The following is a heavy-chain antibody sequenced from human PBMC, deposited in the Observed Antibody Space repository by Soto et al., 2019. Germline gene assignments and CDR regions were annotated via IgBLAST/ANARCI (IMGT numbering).Heavy chain of an antibody. CDR2: INVYNGNT. Sequence: QVQLVQSGGEVKKPGASVKVSCKASGYTSTNYGISWVRQAPGQGLEWMGWINVYNGNTKYAQKVQGRVTMTTDTSASTAYRELRSLRSDDTAVYYCARGVGSGSYYNQYNWFDPWGQGTLVTVPS. D-gene: IGHD3-10*01. J-gene: IGHJ5*02. CDR1: GYTSTNYG. V-gene: IGHV1-18*01. CDR3: ARGVGSGSYYNQYNWFDP.